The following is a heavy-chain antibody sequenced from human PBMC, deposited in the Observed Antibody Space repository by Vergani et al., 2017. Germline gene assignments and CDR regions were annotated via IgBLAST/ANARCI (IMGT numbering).Heavy chain of an antibody. CDR1: GFTFNHYA. V-gene: IGHV3-23*01. D-gene: IGHD5-12*01. CDR3: AKANPRNSGYDYLYYYHAMDV. CDR2: ISGSGGST. J-gene: IGHJ6*02. Sequence: EVQLLESGGDLVQPGGSLRLSCAASGFTFNHYAMNWVRQAPGKGLEWVSGISGSGGSTYYAGSVKGRFTLSRDSSTNTLYLQMNSLIAGDTAVYYCAKANPRNSGYDYLYYYHAMDVWGQGTTFTVSS.